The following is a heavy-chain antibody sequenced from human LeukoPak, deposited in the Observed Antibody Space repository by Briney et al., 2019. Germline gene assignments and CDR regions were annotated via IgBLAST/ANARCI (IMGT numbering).Heavy chain of an antibody. J-gene: IGHJ4*02. D-gene: IGHD4-23*01. CDR2: IRQDDSEK. CDR1: GFTFSDYW. V-gene: IGHV3-7*01. Sequence: PGGSLRLSCSASGFTFSDYWMIWVRQAPGKGLEWVGNIRQDDSEKNYVDSVKGRFTISRDNAKFSLYLQVNSLRAEDTAVYYCAADRKVGTWDPRFNYWGQGTLVTVSS. CDR3: AADRKVGTWDPRFNY.